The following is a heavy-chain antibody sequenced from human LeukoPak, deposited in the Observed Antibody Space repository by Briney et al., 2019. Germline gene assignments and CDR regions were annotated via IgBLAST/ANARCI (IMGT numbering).Heavy chain of an antibody. CDR2: MYYSGST. D-gene: IGHD2-15*01. J-gene: IGHJ6*02. CDR1: GGSISGYY. Sequence: PSETLSLTCTVSGGSISGYYWSWIRQPPGKGLEWVAYMYYSGSTNYNPSLKSRVTMSIDTSANQFSLKLSSVTAADTAVYYCAVVVAATFGYYYGMDVWGQGTTVTVSS. V-gene: IGHV4-59*12. CDR3: AVVVAATFGYYYGMDV.